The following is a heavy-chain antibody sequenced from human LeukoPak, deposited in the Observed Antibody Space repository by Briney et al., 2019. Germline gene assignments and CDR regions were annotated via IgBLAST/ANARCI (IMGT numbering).Heavy chain of an antibody. CDR2: IWNAGTNT. CDR3: ARDHRYAFDN. CDR1: GFSFSTYG. V-gene: IGHV3-33*01. J-gene: IGHJ4*01. Sequence: PGGSLRLSCAASGFSFSTYGMHWVRQAPGKGLEWVALIWNAGTNTYYADSVKGRFTISRDKARNSLYLQMNSLRVEDTAVYYCARDHRYAFDNWGHGTLVTVSS. D-gene: IGHD5-12*01.